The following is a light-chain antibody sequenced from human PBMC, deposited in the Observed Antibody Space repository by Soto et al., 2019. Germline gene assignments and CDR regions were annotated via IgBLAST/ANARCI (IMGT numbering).Light chain of an antibody. CDR1: QSLGSRS. CDR3: HHYDTSPPWT. J-gene: IGKJ1*01. CDR2: GAY. Sequence: EIVLTQSPGTLSLSPGDRATLSCRASQSLGSRSLAWYQQKPGQAPRLLIYGAYRRATGVPDRFSGGVSGTDCTLTISRLEPEDFAVYYCHHYDTSPPWTFGQGTKVEIK. V-gene: IGKV3-20*01.